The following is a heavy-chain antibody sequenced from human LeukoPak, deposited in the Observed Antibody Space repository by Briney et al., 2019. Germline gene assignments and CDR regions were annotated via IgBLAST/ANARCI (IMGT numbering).Heavy chain of an antibody. CDR2: ISGSGGST. D-gene: IGHD3-9*01. CDR1: GFTFSSYP. CDR3: ARDYDILTGPQTPFDY. J-gene: IGHJ4*02. Sequence: GRSLRLSCTASGFTFSSYPMSWVRQAPGKGLEWVSAISGSGGSTYYADSVKGRFTISRDNSKNTLYLQMNSLRVEDTAVYYCARDYDILTGPQTPFDYWGQGTLVTVSS. V-gene: IGHV3-23*01.